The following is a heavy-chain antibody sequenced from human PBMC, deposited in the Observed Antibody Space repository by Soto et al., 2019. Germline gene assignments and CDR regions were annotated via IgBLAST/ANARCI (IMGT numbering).Heavy chain of an antibody. Sequence: PGGSLRLSCAASGFTFSNAWMSWVRQAPGKGLEWVGRIKSKTDGGTTDYAAPVKGRFTISRDDSKNTLYLQMNSLKTEDTAVYYCTTDPSDFWSGYYSPYGMDVWGQGTTVTVSS. CDR3: TTDPSDFWSGYYSPYGMDV. CDR2: IKSKTDGGTT. V-gene: IGHV3-15*01. D-gene: IGHD3-3*01. CDR1: GFTFSNAW. J-gene: IGHJ6*02.